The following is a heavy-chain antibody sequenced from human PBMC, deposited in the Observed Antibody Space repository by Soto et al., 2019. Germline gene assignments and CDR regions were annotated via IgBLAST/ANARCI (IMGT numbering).Heavy chain of an antibody. CDR1: GGSISTSGDY. J-gene: IGHJ4*02. CDR2: VFYTGFT. V-gene: IGHV4-39*01. Sequence: SETLSLTCTVSGGSISTSGDYWSWIRQHPGKGLEWIGSVFYTGFTSYNPSLESRVSVSVDTSKNQFSLKVSGVSAADTAVYYCATSQKGYNWNYFDHWGQGALVTVSS. CDR3: ATSQKGYNWNYFDH. D-gene: IGHD1-20*01.